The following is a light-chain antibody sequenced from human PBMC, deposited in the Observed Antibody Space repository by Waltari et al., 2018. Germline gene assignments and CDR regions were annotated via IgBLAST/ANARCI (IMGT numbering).Light chain of an antibody. CDR3: SSRELSGHVV. CDR1: ILRTYY. Sequence: SSDLTQDPDVSVALGQTARITCQGDILRTYYGNWCRQKPGQAQELVIYGKNNRPSGIPDRFSASSSENTASLIITGAQAEDEADYYCSSRELSGHVVFGGGTRLTVL. CDR2: GKN. J-gene: IGLJ2*01. V-gene: IGLV3-19*01.